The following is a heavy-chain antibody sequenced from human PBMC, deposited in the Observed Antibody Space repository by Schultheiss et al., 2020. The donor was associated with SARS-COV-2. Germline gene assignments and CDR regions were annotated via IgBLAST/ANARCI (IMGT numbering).Heavy chain of an antibody. CDR2: ISYDGSNK. J-gene: IGHJ6*02. CDR1: GFTFSSYA. CDR3: ARDRVDV. D-gene: IGHD3-10*01. V-gene: IGHV3-30*14. Sequence: GGSLRLSCAASGFTFSSYAMHWVRQAPGKGLEWVAVISYDGSNKYYADSVKGRFTISRDNSKNTLYLQMNSLRAEDTAVYYCARDRVDVWGQGTTLTVSS.